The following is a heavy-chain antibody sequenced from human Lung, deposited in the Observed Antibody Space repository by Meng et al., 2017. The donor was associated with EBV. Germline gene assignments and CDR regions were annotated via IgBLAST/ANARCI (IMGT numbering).Heavy chain of an antibody. CDR3: ARLAGGWLQSPFDY. CDR2: INAGNGNT. V-gene: IGHV1-3*01. D-gene: IGHD5-24*01. Sequence: QVQLVQAGAEVKKPGASGKVSCKASGYTFTNYAMHWVRQAPGQRLEWMGWINAGNGNTKYSQKFQGRVTITRDTSASTAYMELSSLRSEDTAVYYCARLAGGWLQSPFDYWGQGTLVTVSS. J-gene: IGHJ4*02. CDR1: GYTFTNYA.